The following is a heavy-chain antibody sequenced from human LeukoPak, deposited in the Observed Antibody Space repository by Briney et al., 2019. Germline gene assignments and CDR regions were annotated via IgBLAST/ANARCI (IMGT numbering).Heavy chain of an antibody. Sequence: PGGSLRLSCVASGFTFDDYAMHWVRQAPGKGLEWVSGISWNSGSIGYADSVKGRFTISRDNAKNSLYLQMNSLRAEDTAVYYCARDRGNQRGYYYYYMDVWGKGTTVTVSS. CDR2: ISWNSGSI. CDR3: ARDRGNQRGYYYYYMDV. J-gene: IGHJ6*03. D-gene: IGHD1-14*01. CDR1: GFTFDDYA. V-gene: IGHV3-9*01.